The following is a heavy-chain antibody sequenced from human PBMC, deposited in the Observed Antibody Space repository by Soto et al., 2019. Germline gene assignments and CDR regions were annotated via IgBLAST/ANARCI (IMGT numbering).Heavy chain of an antibody. Sequence: ASVKVTCKTSGYTFTSYGISWVRQAPGQGLEWMGWITANNVNTNYAQKFQGRVTMTTDTSTATAYMELRSLRSDDTAVYYCARDMGGYYFEPNDYWGQGTLVTVSS. D-gene: IGHD3-22*01. CDR2: ITANNVNT. J-gene: IGHJ4*02. V-gene: IGHV1-18*01. CDR1: GYTFTSYG. CDR3: ARDMGGYYFEPNDY.